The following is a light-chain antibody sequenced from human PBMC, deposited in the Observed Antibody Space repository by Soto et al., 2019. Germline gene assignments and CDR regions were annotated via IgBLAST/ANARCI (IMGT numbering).Light chain of an antibody. CDR1: QVISSY. Sequence: AIRMTQSPSSLSASTGDRVTITCRASQVISSYLAWYQQKPGKAPTLLIYAASTLQSGVPSRFCGSGSGTDFTLPISCLQYEDFATYYCQQYYSYHRTFGQGTKVDIK. J-gene: IGKJ1*01. CDR2: AAS. V-gene: IGKV1-8*01. CDR3: QQYYSYHRT.